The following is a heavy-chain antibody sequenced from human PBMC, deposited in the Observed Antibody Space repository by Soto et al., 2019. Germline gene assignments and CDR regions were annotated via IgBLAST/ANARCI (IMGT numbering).Heavy chain of an antibody. D-gene: IGHD4-17*01. CDR3: GRQKGGGIYGDYVAD. J-gene: IGHJ4*02. CDR1: GYSIISGYY. V-gene: IGHV4-38-2*01. Sequence: PSETLSLTCAFSGYSIISGYYWGWLRQPPGKGLEWIGHMYHSGSIYYNPSLQSRVTISMDTSKNEFSLKLTSVTAADTAVYYCGRQKGGGIYGDYVADWGQGTLVTVSS. CDR2: MYHSGSI.